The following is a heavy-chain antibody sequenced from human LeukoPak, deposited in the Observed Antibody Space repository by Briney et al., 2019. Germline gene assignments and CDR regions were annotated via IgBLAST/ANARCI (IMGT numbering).Heavy chain of an antibody. J-gene: IGHJ4*02. D-gene: IGHD3-10*01. CDR3: ARDRNSRSFGEGLDS. CDR2: MNPNSGNT. V-gene: IGHV1-8*03. Sequence: ASVKVSCKASGYTFTSYDINWVRQATGQGLEWMGWMNPNSGNTGYAQKFQGRVTITRNTSISTAYMELSSLRSEDTAVYYCARDRNSRSFGEGLDSWGQGTLVTVSS. CDR1: GYTFTSYD.